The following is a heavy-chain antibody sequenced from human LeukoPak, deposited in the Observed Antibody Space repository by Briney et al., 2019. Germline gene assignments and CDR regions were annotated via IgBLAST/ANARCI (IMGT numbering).Heavy chain of an antibody. Sequence: ASVKVSCKDSGYTFISYDINWVRQATGQGLEWMGWLNPNSGNTGYAQKFQGRVTMTRNTSISTAYMELSSLGSEDTAVYYCARESRIFGVVPPSGMDVWGQGTTVTVSS. J-gene: IGHJ6*02. CDR3: ARESRIFGVVPPSGMDV. V-gene: IGHV1-8*01. D-gene: IGHD3-3*02. CDR1: GYTFISYD. CDR2: LNPNSGNT.